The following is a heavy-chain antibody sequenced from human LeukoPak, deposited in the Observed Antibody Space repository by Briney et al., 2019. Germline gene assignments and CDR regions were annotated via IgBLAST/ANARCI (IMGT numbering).Heavy chain of an antibody. CDR2: INPNSGGT. CDR1: GYTFTGYY. CDR3: ARDGKNYYGSGSYYFPSY. V-gene: IGHV1-2*02. D-gene: IGHD3-10*01. Sequence: ASVMVSCKASGYTFTGYYMHWVRQAPGQGLEWMGWINPNSGGTNYAQKFQGRVTMTRDTSISTAYMELRSLRSDDTAVYYCARDGKNYYGSGSYYFPSYWGQGTLVTVSS. J-gene: IGHJ4*02.